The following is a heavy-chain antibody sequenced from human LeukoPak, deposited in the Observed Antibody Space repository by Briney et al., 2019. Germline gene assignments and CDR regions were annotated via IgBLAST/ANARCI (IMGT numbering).Heavy chain of an antibody. D-gene: IGHD3-10*01. V-gene: IGHV3-30*18. CDR2: ISHDGSEK. Sequence: PGRSLRLSCVTSGFSFSNYGMHWVRQAPGKGLEWAAVISHDGSEKYYADPVKGRFTISRDNSKNTLYLQMNSLRVEDTAVYYCAKGVYGSRSTSLADVWGQGTLVTVSS. J-gene: IGHJ4*02. CDR1: GFSFSNYG. CDR3: AKGVYGSRSTSLADV.